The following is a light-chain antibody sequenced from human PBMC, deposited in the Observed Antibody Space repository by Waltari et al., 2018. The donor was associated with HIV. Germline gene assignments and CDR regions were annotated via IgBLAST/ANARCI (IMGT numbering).Light chain of an antibody. V-gene: IGKV3-15*01. Sequence: EVVMTQSPATLSVSPGERAALACRASQSVSSNLAWYQQKPGQAPRLLIYAASTRATGVPVRISGSGSGTEFTLTLSSLQSEDFAVYYCQQYNDWPRTFGQGTKVEIK. CDR1: QSVSSN. CDR3: QQYNDWPRT. J-gene: IGKJ1*01. CDR2: AAS.